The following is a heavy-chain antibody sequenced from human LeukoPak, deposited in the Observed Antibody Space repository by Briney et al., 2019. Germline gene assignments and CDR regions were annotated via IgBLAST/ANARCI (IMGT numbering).Heavy chain of an antibody. Sequence: ASVKVSCKASGYTFTSYDINWVRQATGQGLEWMGWMNPNSGNTGYAQKFQGRVTMTRNPSISTAYMELSSLRSEDTAVYYCARPQGSSGWYYFDYWGQGTLVTVSS. J-gene: IGHJ4*02. CDR3: ARPQGSSGWYYFDY. V-gene: IGHV1-8*01. CDR2: MNPNSGNT. CDR1: GYTFTSYD. D-gene: IGHD6-19*01.